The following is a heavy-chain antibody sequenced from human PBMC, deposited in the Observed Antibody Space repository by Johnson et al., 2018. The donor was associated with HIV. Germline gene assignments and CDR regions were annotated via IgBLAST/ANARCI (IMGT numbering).Heavy chain of an antibody. Sequence: VQLVESGGGVVQPGRSLRLSCAASGFTLSSYWMHWVRQAPGKGLLWVSRINSDGSSTSYADSVKGRFTISRDNAKNTLYLQMNSLRAEDTAVYYCAKDVGNYWPNAFDVWGQGTMLTVSS. V-gene: IGHV3-74*01. CDR2: INSDGSST. J-gene: IGHJ3*01. CDR3: AKDVGNYWPNAFDV. CDR1: GFTLSSYW. D-gene: IGHD3-22*01.